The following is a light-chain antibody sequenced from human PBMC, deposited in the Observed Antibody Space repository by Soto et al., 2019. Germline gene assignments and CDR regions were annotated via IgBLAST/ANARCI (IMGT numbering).Light chain of an antibody. CDR3: SSFAGSNEVV. CDR2: EVS. J-gene: IGLJ3*02. CDR1: SSDVGAYNY. Sequence: QSVLTQPPSASGSPGQSVTISCTGTSSDVGAYNYVSWYQQHPGKAPKVMIFEVSKRPSGVPDRFSGSKSGNTASLTVSGLQAEDEADDYCSSFAGSNEVVFGGGTKLTVL. V-gene: IGLV2-8*01.